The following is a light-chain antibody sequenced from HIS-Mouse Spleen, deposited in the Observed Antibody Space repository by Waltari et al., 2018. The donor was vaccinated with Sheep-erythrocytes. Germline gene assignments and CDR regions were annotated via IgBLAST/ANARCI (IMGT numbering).Light chain of an antibody. V-gene: IGLV2-11*01. CDR3: CSYAGSYNHV. Sequence: QSALTPPRSVSGSPGQSVTISCPGPSSDVGGYNSVSWYQQHPGKAPKLMIYDVSKRPSGVPDRFSGSKSGNTASLTISGLQAEDEADYYCCSYAGSYNHVFATGTKVTVL. CDR2: DVS. CDR1: SSDVGGYNS. J-gene: IGLJ1*01.